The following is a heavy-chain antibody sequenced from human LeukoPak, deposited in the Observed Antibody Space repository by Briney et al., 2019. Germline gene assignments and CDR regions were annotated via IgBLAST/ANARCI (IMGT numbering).Heavy chain of an antibody. D-gene: IGHD3-10*01. V-gene: IGHV3-11*01. CDR3: ARGPGTHELLLWFGEFTFDY. J-gene: IGHJ4*02. CDR1: GFTFSDYY. Sequence: GGSLRLSCAASGFTFSDYYMSWIRQAPGKGLEWVSYISSSGSTIYYADSVKGRFTISRDNAKNSLYLQMNSLRAEDTAVYYCARGPGTHELLLWFGEFTFDYWGQGTLVTASS. CDR2: ISSSGSTI.